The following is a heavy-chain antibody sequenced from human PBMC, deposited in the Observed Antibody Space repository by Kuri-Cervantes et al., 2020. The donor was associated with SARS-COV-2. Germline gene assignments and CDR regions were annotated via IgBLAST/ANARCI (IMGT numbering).Heavy chain of an antibody. CDR1: GGPISSYY. J-gene: IGHJ5*02. Sequence: GSLRLSCTVSGGPISSYYWSWIRQPPVKGLEWIGYIYYSGSTNYNPSLKSRVTISVDTSKNQFSLKLSSVTAADTAVYYCARPSGWFDPWGQGTLVTVSS. V-gene: IGHV4-59*08. CDR3: ARPSGWFDP. D-gene: IGHD3-10*01. CDR2: IYYSGST.